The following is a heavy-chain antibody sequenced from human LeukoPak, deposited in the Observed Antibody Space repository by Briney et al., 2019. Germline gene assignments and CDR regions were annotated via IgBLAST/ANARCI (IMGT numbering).Heavy chain of an antibody. Sequence: PGGSLRLSCAVSGFTFSSYGMHWVRQAPGKGLEWVAFIRYDGSNKYYADSVKGRFTISRDNSKNTLYLQMNSLRSDDTAVYYCARAMYYYDSSGSYYFDYWGQGTLVTVSS. CDR3: ARAMYYYDSSGSYYFDY. CDR1: GFTFSSYG. J-gene: IGHJ4*02. CDR2: IRYDGSNK. D-gene: IGHD3-22*01. V-gene: IGHV3-30*02.